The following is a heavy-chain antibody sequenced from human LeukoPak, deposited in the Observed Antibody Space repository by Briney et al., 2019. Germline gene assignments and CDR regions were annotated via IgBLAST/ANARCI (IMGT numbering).Heavy chain of an antibody. CDR3: ARASPCITIFGVVTLTTSWFDP. V-gene: IGHV4-39*07. Sequence: SETLSLTCTVSGGSISSSSYYWGWIRQPPGKGLEWIGSIYYSGSTYYNPSLKSRFTISVDTSKNQFSLKLSSVTAADTAVYYCARASPCITIFGVVTLTTSWFDPWGQGTLVTVSS. D-gene: IGHD3-3*01. J-gene: IGHJ5*02. CDR1: GGSISSSSYY. CDR2: IYYSGST.